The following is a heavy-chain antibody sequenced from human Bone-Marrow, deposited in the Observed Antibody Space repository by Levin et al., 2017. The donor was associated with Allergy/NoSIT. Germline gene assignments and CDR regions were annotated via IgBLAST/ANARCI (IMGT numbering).Heavy chain of an antibody. CDR1: GGTFSSYA. CDR3: ARDSTPYYYDSSGHPPYYYYYGMDG. D-gene: IGHD3-22*01. J-gene: IGHJ6*02. Sequence: SVKVSCKASGGTFSSYAISWVRQAPGQGLEWMGGIIPIFGTANYAQKFQGRVTITADESTSTAYMELSSLRSEDTAVYYCARDSTPYYYDSSGHPPYYYYYGMDGWGQGTTVTVSS. CDR2: IIPIFGTA. V-gene: IGHV1-69*13.